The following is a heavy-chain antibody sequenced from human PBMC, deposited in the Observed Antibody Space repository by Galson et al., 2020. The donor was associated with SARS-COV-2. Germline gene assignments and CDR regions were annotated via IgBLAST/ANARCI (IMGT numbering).Heavy chain of an antibody. V-gene: IGHV3-48*02. CDR3: ARGYCTNGVCYFGGNDY. Sequence: GGSLRLSCAASGFTFSSYSMNWVRQAPGKGLEWVSYISSSSSTIYYADSVKGRFTISRDNAKNSLYLQMNSLRDEDTAVYYCARGYCTNGVCYFGGNDYWGQGTLVTVSS. CDR2: ISSSSSTI. CDR1: GFTFSSYS. J-gene: IGHJ4*02. D-gene: IGHD2-8*01.